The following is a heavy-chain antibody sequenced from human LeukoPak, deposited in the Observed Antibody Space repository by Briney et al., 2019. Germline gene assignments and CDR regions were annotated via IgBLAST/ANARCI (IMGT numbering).Heavy chain of an antibody. CDR1: GFTFSSYW. J-gene: IGHJ5*02. V-gene: IGHV3-74*01. D-gene: IGHD5-18*01. CDR2: NSDGSSR. CDR3: ARDDAGYSYDPRGWFDP. Sequence: GGSLRLSCAASGFTFSSYWMHWFRQAPGKGLVWVSRNSDGSSRSYADSVKGRFTISRDNAKNTLYLQMNSLRAEDTAAYYCARDDAGYSYDPRGWFDPWGQGTLVTVSS.